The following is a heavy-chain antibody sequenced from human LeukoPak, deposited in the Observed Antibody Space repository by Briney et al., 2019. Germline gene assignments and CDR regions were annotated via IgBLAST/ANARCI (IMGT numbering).Heavy chain of an antibody. CDR3: ARHPERYSYFDY. Sequence: SETLSLTCTVSGGSISSSSYYWGWIRQPPRKGLEWIGSIYYTGSAYYNPSLKSRVTMSVDTSKNQFSLRLSSVTAADTAVYSCARHPERYSYFDYWGQGTLVTVSS. J-gene: IGHJ4*02. CDR2: IYYTGSA. V-gene: IGHV4-39*01. D-gene: IGHD5-18*01. CDR1: GGSISSSSYY.